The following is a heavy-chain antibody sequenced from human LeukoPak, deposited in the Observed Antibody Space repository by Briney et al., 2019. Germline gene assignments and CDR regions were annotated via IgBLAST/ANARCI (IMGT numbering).Heavy chain of an antibody. CDR3: ARGHYYDSSGLDY. CDR2: IDSGGRT. V-gene: IGHV3-66*02. Sequence: GGSLRLSCAASGFTVSSNYMNWVRQAPGKGLEWVSVIDSGGRTFYADSVKGRFTISRDNSKNTLYLQVNSLRAEDTAVYYCARGHYYDSSGLDYWGQGTLVTVSS. D-gene: IGHD3-22*01. CDR1: GFTVSSNY. J-gene: IGHJ4*02.